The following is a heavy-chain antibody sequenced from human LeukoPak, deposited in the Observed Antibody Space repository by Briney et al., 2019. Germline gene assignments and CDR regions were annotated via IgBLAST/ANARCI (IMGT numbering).Heavy chain of an antibody. Sequence: GGSLRLSCAASGFTFSSYSMNWVRQAPGKGLEWVSYVSSSSSTIYYADSVKGRFTISRDNAKNSLYLQMNSLRAEDTAVYYCAKDLYGRGWADYFDYWGQGTLVTVSS. CDR3: AKDLYGRGWADYFDY. CDR2: VSSSSSTI. CDR1: GFTFSSYS. J-gene: IGHJ4*02. D-gene: IGHD4-17*01. V-gene: IGHV3-48*04.